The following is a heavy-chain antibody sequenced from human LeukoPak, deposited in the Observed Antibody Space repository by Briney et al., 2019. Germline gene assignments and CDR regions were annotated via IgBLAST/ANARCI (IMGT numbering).Heavy chain of an antibody. CDR2: ISGSGGST. V-gene: IGHV3-23*01. CDR1: GFTFSSYA. Sequence: GGSLRLSCAASGFTFSSYAMSWVRQAPGKGLEWVSAISGSGGSTYYADSVKGRFTISRDNSKNTLYLQMNSLRAEDTAVYCCAKSPSSTSYTYWGQGTLVTVSS. D-gene: IGHD2-2*01. CDR3: AKSPSSTSYTY. J-gene: IGHJ4*02.